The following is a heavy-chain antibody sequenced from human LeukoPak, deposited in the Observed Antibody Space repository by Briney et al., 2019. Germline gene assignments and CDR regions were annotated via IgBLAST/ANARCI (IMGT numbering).Heavy chain of an antibody. V-gene: IGHV3-30*02. J-gene: IGHJ4*02. CDR1: GFIFSDYG. CDR3: AKEGTASEPSDLDY. D-gene: IGHD1/OR15-1a*01. CDR2: IRYDGGNK. Sequence: GGSLRLSCAASGFIFSDYGMHWVRQAPGKGLEWVTFIRYDGGNKYYADSVKGRFTISRDNSKNIVYLQMNSLSSEDTAVYYCAKEGTASEPSDLDYWGQGTLVTVSS.